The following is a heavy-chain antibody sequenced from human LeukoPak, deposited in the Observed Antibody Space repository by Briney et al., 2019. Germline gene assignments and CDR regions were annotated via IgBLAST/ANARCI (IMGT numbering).Heavy chain of an antibody. V-gene: IGHV3-49*04. CDR2: IRSKAYGGIT. D-gene: IGHD1-26*01. J-gene: IGHJ3*02. Sequence: AGGSLRLSCVVSGITLSNYGMSWVRQAPGKGLEWVGFIRSKAYGGITEYAASVKGRFTISRDDSKSIAYLQMNSLKTEDTAVYYCTRGGSEWEHLDAFDIWGQGTMVTVSS. CDR3: TRGGSEWEHLDAFDI. CDR1: GITLSNYG.